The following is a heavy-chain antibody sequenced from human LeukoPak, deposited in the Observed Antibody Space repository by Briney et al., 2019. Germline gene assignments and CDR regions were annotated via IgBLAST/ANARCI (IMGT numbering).Heavy chain of an antibody. CDR1: GYTLTELS. Sequence: ASVKVSCKVSGYTLTELSMHWVRQAPGKGLEWVGGFDPEDGETIYAQKFQGRVTITRDTSASTAYMELSSLRSEDTAVYYCARDRVTMVRGVRSREYNWFDPWGQGTLVTVSS. CDR3: ARDRVTMVRGVRSREYNWFDP. V-gene: IGHV1-24*01. CDR2: FDPEDGET. D-gene: IGHD3-10*01. J-gene: IGHJ5*02.